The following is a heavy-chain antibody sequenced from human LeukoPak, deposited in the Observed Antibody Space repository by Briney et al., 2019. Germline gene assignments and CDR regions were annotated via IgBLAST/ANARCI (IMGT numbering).Heavy chain of an antibody. CDR1: GGSISSNNW. CDR3: ARDRGGYTYSHDY. D-gene: IGHD5-18*01. V-gene: IGHV4-4*02. CDR2: IYHDGST. Sequence: SETLSLACAVSGGSISSNNWWIWVRQSPEKGLEWIGEIYHDGSTNYNPSLKSRVTISMDKSKNQLSLKPNFVTAADTAVYYCARDRGGYTYSHDYWGQGTLVTVSS. J-gene: IGHJ4*02.